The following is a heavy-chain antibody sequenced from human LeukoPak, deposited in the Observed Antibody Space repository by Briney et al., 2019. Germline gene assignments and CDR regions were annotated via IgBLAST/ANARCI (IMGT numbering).Heavy chain of an antibody. CDR3: AKDRVRGYSGYLFDY. CDR2: ISYDGSNK. D-gene: IGHD5-12*01. V-gene: IGHV3-30*18. Sequence: GGSLRLSCVASGFTVSNNYMKWVRQAPGKGLEWVAVISYDGSNKYYADSVKGRFTISRDNSKNTLYLQMNSLRAEDTAVYYCAKDRVRGYSGYLFDYWGQGTLVTVSS. J-gene: IGHJ4*02. CDR1: GFTVSNNY.